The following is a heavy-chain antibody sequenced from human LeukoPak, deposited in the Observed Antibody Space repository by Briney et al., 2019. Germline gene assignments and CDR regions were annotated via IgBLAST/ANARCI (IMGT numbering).Heavy chain of an antibody. V-gene: IGHV1-18*01. J-gene: IGHJ4*02. D-gene: IGHD2-2*03. CDR3: ARVDIVVVPAAPFDY. CDR1: GYTFTSYG. CDR2: ISAYNGNT. Sequence: ASVKVSCKASGYTFTSYGISWVRQAPGQGLEWMGWISAYNGNTNYAQKLQGRVTMTTDTSTSTAYVELRSLRSDDTAVYYCARVDIVVVPAAPFDYWGQGTLVTVSS.